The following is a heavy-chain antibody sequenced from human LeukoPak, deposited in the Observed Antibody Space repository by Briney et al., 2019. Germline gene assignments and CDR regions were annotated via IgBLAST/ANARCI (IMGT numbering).Heavy chain of an antibody. D-gene: IGHD5-12*01. CDR2: VGIIIGNT. V-gene: IGHV3-48*01. J-gene: IGHJ4*02. CDR3: ARDDRYAFDN. Sequence: PGGSLRLSCGPSGFTFSDYSMNWVRHAPGNGLEWISYVGIIIGNTKYAASVKGRFTISGARAKNSVFLQMNNLRVEDTAVYYCARDDRYAFDNWGQGTLVTV. CDR1: GFTFSDYS.